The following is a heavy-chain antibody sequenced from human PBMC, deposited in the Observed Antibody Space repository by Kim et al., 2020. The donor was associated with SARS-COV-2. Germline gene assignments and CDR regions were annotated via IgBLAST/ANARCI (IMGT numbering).Heavy chain of an antibody. D-gene: IGHD3-22*01. Sequence: QKFQGRVTMTRNTSISTAYMELSSLRSEDTAVYYCARGAHDSSGFYYFDYWGQGTLVTVSS. V-gene: IGHV1-8*01. J-gene: IGHJ4*02. CDR3: ARGAHDSSGFYYFDY.